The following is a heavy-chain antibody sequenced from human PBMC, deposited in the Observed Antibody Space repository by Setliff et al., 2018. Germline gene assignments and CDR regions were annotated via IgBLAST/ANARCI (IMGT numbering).Heavy chain of an antibody. V-gene: IGHV4-39*01. CDR1: AGSISSSSYY. CDR3: ARQGRKSDSRGYYYWTDFDY. J-gene: IGHJ4*02. CDR2: IHYSGST. D-gene: IGHD3-22*01. Sequence: SETLSLTCTVSAGSISSSSYYWGWIRQPPGKGLEWIATIHYSGSTYYNPSLKSRVTTSVDTSKNQFSLKLSSVTAADTAVYYCARQGRKSDSRGYYYWTDFDYWGQGALGTV.